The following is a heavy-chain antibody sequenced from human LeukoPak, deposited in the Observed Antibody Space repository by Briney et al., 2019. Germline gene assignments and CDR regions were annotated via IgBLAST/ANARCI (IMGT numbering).Heavy chain of an antibody. D-gene: IGHD3-16*02. CDR3: ARHPLYDYVWGSYRPHDAFDI. CDR2: INHSGST. V-gene: IGHV4-34*01. Sequence: SETLSLTCAVYGGSFSGYYWSWIRQPPGKGLEWIGEINHSGSTYYNPSLKSRVTISVDTAKNQFSLKLSSVTAADTAVYYCARHPLYDYVWGSYRPHDAFDIWGQGTMVTVSS. J-gene: IGHJ3*02. CDR1: GGSFSGYY.